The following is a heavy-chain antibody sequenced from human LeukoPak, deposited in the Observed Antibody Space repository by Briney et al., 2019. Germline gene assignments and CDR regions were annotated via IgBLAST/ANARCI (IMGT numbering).Heavy chain of an antibody. J-gene: IGHJ4*02. CDR2: ISFSSTHI. D-gene: IGHD3-16*01. CDR1: GFIFSNYG. Sequence: GGSLRLSCAASGFIFSNYGMSWVRQAPGKGLEWVSSISFSSTHIYYADSIQGRFTISRDNAENSLYLQMNSLRAEDTAVYYCARAMSTFGGVRNYFDSWGQGTLVTVSS. V-gene: IGHV3-21*06. CDR3: ARAMSTFGGVRNYFDS.